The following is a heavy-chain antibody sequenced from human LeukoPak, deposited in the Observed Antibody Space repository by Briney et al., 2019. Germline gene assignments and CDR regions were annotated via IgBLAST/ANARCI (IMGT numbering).Heavy chain of an antibody. D-gene: IGHD3-9*01. CDR1: GDMFSNFT. Sequence: ASVKVSCKSPGDMFSNFTISWVRQAPGQGLEWMGRIIPFFGTTNYAQKFQGRVSITTDGSTSTAYMELSSLTSEDTAVYYCARETIPILASNHYFDNCGQGTLVTVSS. J-gene: IGHJ4*02. CDR2: IIPFFGTT. CDR3: ARETIPILASNHYFDN. V-gene: IGHV1-69*05.